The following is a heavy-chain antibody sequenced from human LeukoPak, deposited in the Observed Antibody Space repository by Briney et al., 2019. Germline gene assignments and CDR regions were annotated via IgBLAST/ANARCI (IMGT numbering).Heavy chain of an antibody. J-gene: IGHJ5*02. CDR3: AKVSGINHYHWIDP. CDR1: EFTFSNYA. Sequence: GGSLRLSCAASEFTFSNYAMNWVRQAPGKGLEWVSGISGGGGSTYYADSVKGRFTISRDNSKNTLYLQMDSLSAEDTALYYCAKVSGINHYHWIDPWGQGTLVTVSS. V-gene: IGHV3-23*01. D-gene: IGHD1-14*01. CDR2: ISGGGGST.